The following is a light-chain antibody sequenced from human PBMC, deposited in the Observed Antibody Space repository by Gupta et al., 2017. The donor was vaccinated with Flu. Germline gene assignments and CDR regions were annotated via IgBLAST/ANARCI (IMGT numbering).Light chain of an antibody. CDR2: EGS. CDR1: SSEVGSYNL. Sequence: QSALTQPASVPGAPGQGITIPCTGTSSEVGSYNLVSWYQQHPGKAHQLMIYEGSKRPSGVSNRFSGSKSGNTASLTISGLQAEDEADYYCCSDAGSSTWVFGGGTKLTVL. CDR3: CSDAGSSTWV. V-gene: IGLV2-23*01. J-gene: IGLJ3*02.